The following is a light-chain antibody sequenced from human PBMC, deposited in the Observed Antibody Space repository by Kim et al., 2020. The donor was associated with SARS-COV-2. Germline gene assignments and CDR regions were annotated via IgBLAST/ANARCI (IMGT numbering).Light chain of an antibody. CDR2: GAS. CDR1: QSVSSN. CDR3: QQYNNWPLT. Sequence: VSPGERATRSCRASQSVSSNLAWYQQKPVQAPRLLIYGASTRATGIPARFSGSGSGTEFTLTISSLQSEDFAVYYCQQYNNWPLTFGQGTKVDIK. V-gene: IGKV3-15*01. J-gene: IGKJ1*01.